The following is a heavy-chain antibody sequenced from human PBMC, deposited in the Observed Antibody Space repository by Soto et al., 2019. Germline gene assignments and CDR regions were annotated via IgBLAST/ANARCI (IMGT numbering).Heavy chain of an antibody. CDR2: IFDSGST. CDR1: GGSISSGVYY. J-gene: IGHJ2*01. Sequence: QVQLQESGPGLVKPSQTLSLTCTVSGGSISSGVYYWSWIRQPPGKGLEWIGYIFDSGSTYYNPSVKSRGSISVDTSKNQFSLRLSSVTAADTAMHYCSREIIPLTTDCYFYHWGRGTLVTDSS. D-gene: IGHD4-17*01. V-gene: IGHV4-30-4*01. CDR3: SREIIPLTTDCYFYH.